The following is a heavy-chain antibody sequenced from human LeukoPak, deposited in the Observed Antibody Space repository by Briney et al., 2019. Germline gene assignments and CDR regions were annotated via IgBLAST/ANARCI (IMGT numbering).Heavy chain of an antibody. CDR2: LYYSGST. D-gene: IGHD3-22*01. V-gene: IGHV4-39*01. CDR1: GGSISSSTFY. J-gene: IGHJ5*02. CDR3: ARAGYYYDSKRKFDP. Sequence: SETLSLTCTVSGGSISSSTFYWGWIRQPPGKGLEWIVSLYYSGSTYYNPSLKSRVTISVDTSKNQFSLKLSSVTAADTAVDYCARAGYYYDSKRKFDPWGQGTLVTVSS.